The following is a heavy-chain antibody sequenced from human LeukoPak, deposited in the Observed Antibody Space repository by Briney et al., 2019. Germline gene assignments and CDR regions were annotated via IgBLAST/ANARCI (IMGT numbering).Heavy chain of an antibody. D-gene: IGHD2-2*01. CDR1: GFTFSSYG. CDR3: AKDPHCSSTSCYPYYYYMDV. V-gene: IGHV3-33*06. J-gene: IGHJ6*03. CDR2: IWYDGSNK. Sequence: PGGSLRLSCAASGFTFSSYGMHWVRQAPGKGLEWVAVIWYDGSNKYYADSVKGRFTISRDNSKNTLYLQMNSLRAEDTAVYYCAKDPHCSSTSCYPYYYYMDVWGKGTTVTVSS.